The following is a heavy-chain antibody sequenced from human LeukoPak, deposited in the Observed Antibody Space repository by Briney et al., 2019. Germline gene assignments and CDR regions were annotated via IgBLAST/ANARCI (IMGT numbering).Heavy chain of an antibody. CDR3: ARHRTYSSSWYYFDY. Sequence: KPSETLSLTCTVSGGSISSSSYYWGWIRQPPGKGLEWIGSIYYSGSNYYNPSLKSRVTISVDTSKNQFSLKLSSVTAADTAVYYCARHRTYSSSWYYFDYWGQGTLVTVSS. CDR1: GGSISSSSYY. D-gene: IGHD6-13*01. V-gene: IGHV4-39*01. CDR2: IYYSGSN. J-gene: IGHJ4*02.